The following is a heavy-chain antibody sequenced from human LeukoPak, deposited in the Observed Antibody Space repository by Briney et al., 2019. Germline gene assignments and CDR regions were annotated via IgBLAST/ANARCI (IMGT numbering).Heavy chain of an antibody. CDR3: ARVGMATRPYYYYGMDV. CDR2: IYDSGST. CDR1: GFTFSTYG. D-gene: IGHD5-24*01. Sequence: GSLRLSCAASGFTFSTYGMSWVRQAPGKGLEWIGYIYDSGSTNYNPSLKSRVTISVDTSENQFSLKLSSVTAADTAVYYCARVGMATRPYYYYGMDVWGQGTTVTVSS. V-gene: IGHV4-59*01. J-gene: IGHJ6*02.